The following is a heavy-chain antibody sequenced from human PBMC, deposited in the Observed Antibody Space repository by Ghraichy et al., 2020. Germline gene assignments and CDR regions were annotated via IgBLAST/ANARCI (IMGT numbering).Heavy chain of an antibody. V-gene: IGHV1-69*13. CDR1: GGTFSSYA. Sequence: SVKVSCKASGGTFSSYAISWVRQAPGQGLEWMGGIIPIFGTANYAQKFQGRVTITADESTSTAYMELSSLRSEDTAMYYCAREGVVPAAIPQIVYYYYYGMDVWGQGTTVTVSS. CDR2: IIPIFGTA. D-gene: IGHD2-2*01. J-gene: IGHJ6*02. CDR3: AREGVVPAAIPQIVYYYYYGMDV.